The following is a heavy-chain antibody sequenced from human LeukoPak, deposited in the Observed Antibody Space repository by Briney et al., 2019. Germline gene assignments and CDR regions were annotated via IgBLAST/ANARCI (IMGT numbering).Heavy chain of an antibody. D-gene: IGHD6-25*01. CDR3: ARDESAAMTNYYYYYGMDV. J-gene: IGHJ6*02. Sequence: GASVKVSCKASGYTFTGYYMHWVRQAPGQGLAWMGWINPNSGGTNYAQKFQGRVTMTRDTSISTAYMELSRLRSDDTAVYYCARDESAAMTNYYYYYGMDVWGQGTTVTVSS. CDR1: GYTFTGYY. CDR2: INPNSGGT. V-gene: IGHV1-2*02.